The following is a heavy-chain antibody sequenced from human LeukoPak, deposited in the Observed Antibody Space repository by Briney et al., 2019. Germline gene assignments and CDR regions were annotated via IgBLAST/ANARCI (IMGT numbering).Heavy chain of an antibody. V-gene: IGHV3-48*04. D-gene: IGHD3-10*01. J-gene: IGHJ4*02. Sequence: GGSLRLSCAASGFTFSSYSMNWVRQAPGKGLEWVSYISSSSSTIYYADSVKGRFTISRDNAKNSLYLQMNSLRAEDTAVYYCARDHYGSGSLVDYWGQGTLVTASS. CDR2: ISSSSSTI. CDR1: GFTFSSYS. CDR3: ARDHYGSGSLVDY.